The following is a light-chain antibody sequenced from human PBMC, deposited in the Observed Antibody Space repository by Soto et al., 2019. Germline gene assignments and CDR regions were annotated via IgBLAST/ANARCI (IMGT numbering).Light chain of an antibody. J-gene: IGLJ2*01. Sequence: QLVLTQPPSASGSPRQSVTISCTGTSSDVGGYNYVSWYQQHPGKAPKLMIYEVSKRPSGVPDRFSGSKSGNTASLTVSGLQAEDEADYYCSSYAGSNNLVFGGGTKLTVL. CDR2: EVS. CDR3: SSYAGSNNLV. V-gene: IGLV2-8*01. CDR1: SSDVGGYNY.